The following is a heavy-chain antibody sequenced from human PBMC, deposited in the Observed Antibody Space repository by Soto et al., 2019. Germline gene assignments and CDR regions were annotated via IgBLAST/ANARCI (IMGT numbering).Heavy chain of an antibody. CDR1: GGSFSGYY. V-gene: IGHV4-34*01. Sequence: QVQLQQWGAGLLKPSETLSLTCAVYGGSFSGYYWSWIRQPPGKGLEWIGEINHSGSTNYNPSLKRRVTISVDTSKNQFSLKLSSVTAADTAVYYCARGFLLITFGGVIVGNYFDYWGQGTLVTVSS. J-gene: IGHJ4*02. CDR3: ARGFLLITFGGVIVGNYFDY. CDR2: INHSGST. D-gene: IGHD3-16*02.